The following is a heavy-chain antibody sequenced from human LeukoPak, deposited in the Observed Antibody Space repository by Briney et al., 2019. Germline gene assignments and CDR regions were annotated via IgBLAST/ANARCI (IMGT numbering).Heavy chain of an antibody. CDR2: ISGSGGST. V-gene: IGHV3-23*01. D-gene: IGHD6-13*01. J-gene: IGHJ6*02. CDR3: AKSTALISWYNYYYYGMDV. Sequence: GGSLRLSCAASGFTFSSYAMSWVRQAPGKGLEWVSAISGSGGSTYYADSVKGRFTISRDNPKNTLYLQMNSLRAEDTAVYYCAKSTALISWYNYYYYGMDVWGQGTTVTVSS. CDR1: GFTFSSYA.